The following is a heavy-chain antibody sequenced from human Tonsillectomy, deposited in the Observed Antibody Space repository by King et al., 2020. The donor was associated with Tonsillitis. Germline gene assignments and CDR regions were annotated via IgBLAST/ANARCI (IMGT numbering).Heavy chain of an antibody. CDR3: AKDLGQVVVVPYGMDV. Sequence: QVQLVESGGGVVQPGRSLRLSCAASGFTFSSYGMHWVRQAPGKGLEWVAVISYDGSNKYYADSVKGRFTISRDNSKKTLYLQMNSLRAEDTAVYYCAKDLGQVVVVPYGMDVWGQGTTVTVSS. V-gene: IGHV3-30*18. J-gene: IGHJ6*02. CDR2: ISYDGSNK. CDR1: GFTFSSYG. D-gene: IGHD2-2*01.